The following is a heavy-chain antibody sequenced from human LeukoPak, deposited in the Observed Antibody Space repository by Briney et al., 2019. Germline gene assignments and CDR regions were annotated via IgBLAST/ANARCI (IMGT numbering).Heavy chain of an antibody. V-gene: IGHV4-38-2*02. D-gene: IGHD3-9*01. J-gene: IGHJ3*01. CDR2: IYRSGST. Sequence: SETLSLTRIVSGFSISSGYYWGWMRQPPGKGLEWIGNIYRSGSTYYNPSLKSRVTISVDTSKNQFSLRLTSVTAADTAVYYCARANYGGFDYWGQGTMATVSS. CDR1: GFSISSGYY. CDR3: ARANYGGFDY.